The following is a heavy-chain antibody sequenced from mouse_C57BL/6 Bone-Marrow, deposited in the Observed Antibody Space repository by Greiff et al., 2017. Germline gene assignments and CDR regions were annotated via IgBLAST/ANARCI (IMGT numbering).Heavy chain of an antibody. CDR1: GYTFTDYN. D-gene: IGHD1-1*01. J-gene: IGHJ1*03. CDR3: ARGDGSSPYWYFDV. V-gene: IGHV1-22*01. CDR2: INPNNGGT. Sequence: EVQLQESGPELVKPGASVKMSCKASGYTFTDYNMHWVKQSHGKSLEWIGYINPNNGGTSYNQKFKGKATLTVNKSSSTAYMELRSLTSEDSAVYYCARGDGSSPYWYFDVWGTGTTVTVSS.